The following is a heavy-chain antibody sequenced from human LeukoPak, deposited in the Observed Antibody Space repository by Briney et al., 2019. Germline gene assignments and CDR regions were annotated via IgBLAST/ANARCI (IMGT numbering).Heavy chain of an antibody. D-gene: IGHD2-15*01. CDR1: GFTFSSYS. J-gene: IGHJ4*02. CDR2: ISSSSSYI. CDR3: ARALVGDGSSIY. Sequence: GGSLRLSCAASGFTFSSYSMNWVRQAPGKGLEWVSSISSSSSYIYYADSVKGRFTISRDNAKSSLYLQMNSLRAEDTAVYFCARALVGDGSSIYWGQGTLVTVSS. V-gene: IGHV3-21*04.